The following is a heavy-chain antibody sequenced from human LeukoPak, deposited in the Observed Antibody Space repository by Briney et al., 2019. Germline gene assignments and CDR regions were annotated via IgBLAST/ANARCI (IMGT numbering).Heavy chain of an antibody. CDR2: IRYDGSNK. CDR3: AEGRGWEASYYYYMDV. Sequence: GGSLRLSCAASGFTFSSYGIHWVRQAPGKGLEGVAFIRYDGSNKYYTDPVKWRFTISRDNSKNTLYLQMTSLRAEDTAVYYCAEGRGWEASYYYYMDVWGKGTTVTISS. CDR1: GFTFSSYG. D-gene: IGHD1-26*01. V-gene: IGHV3-30*02. J-gene: IGHJ6*03.